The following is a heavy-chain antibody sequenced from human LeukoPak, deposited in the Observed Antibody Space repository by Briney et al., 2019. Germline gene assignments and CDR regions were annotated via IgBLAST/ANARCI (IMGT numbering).Heavy chain of an antibody. CDR2: FDPEDGET. CDR1: GYTLTELS. D-gene: IGHD2-15*01. CDR3: ATDNCSGGSCLFDY. J-gene: IGHJ4*02. Sequence: ASVKVSCKVSGYTLTELSMHWVLQAPGRGLEWTGGFDPEDGETIYAQKFQGRVTMTEDTSTDTAYMELSSLRSEDTAVYYCATDNCSGGSCLFDYWGQGTLVTVSS. V-gene: IGHV1-24*01.